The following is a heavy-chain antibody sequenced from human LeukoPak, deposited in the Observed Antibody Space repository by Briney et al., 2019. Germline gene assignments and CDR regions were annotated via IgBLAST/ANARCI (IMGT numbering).Heavy chain of an antibody. J-gene: IGHJ4*02. D-gene: IGHD4-23*01. V-gene: IGHV3-23*01. CDR1: GGSITSTN. Sequence: ETLSLTCAVSGGSITSTNWWSWVRQAPGKGLEWVSAIVGDTVTFYTDSVKGRFTISRDNSKNTLYLQMNGLRAEDTAIYYCAKGSAQWELYDYWGQGTLVTVSS. CDR3: AKGSAQWELYDY. CDR2: IVGDTVT.